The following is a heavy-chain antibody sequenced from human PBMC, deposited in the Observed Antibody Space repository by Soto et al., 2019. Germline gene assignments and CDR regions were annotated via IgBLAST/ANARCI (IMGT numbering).Heavy chain of an antibody. CDR1: GFTFSSYG. CDR3: AKAIIESYHSPFDY. D-gene: IGHD1-26*01. Sequence: PGGSLRLSCAASGFTFSSYGMHWVRQAPGKGLEWVAVISYDGSNKYYADSVKGRFTISRDNSKNTLYLQMNSLRAEDTAVYYCAKAIIESYHSPFDYWGQGTLVTVSS. CDR2: ISYDGSNK. V-gene: IGHV3-30*18. J-gene: IGHJ4*02.